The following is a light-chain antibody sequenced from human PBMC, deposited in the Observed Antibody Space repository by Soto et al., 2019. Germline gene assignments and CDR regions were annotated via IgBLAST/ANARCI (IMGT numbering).Light chain of an antibody. CDR3: SSYTGSSAVV. CDR2: EVS. J-gene: IGLJ2*01. Sequence: QSALTQPASVSGSPGQSITISCTGTNSDVGGYNYVSWYQQHPGKAPKLMIYEVSNRPSGVSYRFSGSKSGNTASLAISGLQAEDEADYYWSSYTGSSAVVFGGGTKVTVL. CDR1: NSDVGGYNY. V-gene: IGLV2-14*01.